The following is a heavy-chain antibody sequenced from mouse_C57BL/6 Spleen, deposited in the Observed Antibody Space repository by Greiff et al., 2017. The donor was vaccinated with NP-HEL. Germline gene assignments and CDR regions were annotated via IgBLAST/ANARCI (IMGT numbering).Heavy chain of an antibody. Sequence: EVQLVESGPELVKPGASVKISCKASGYSFTGYYMNWVKQSPEKSLEWIGEINPSTGGTTYNQKFKAKATLTVDKSSSTAYMQLKSLTSEDSAVYYCARLERGYFDVWGTGTTVTVSS. J-gene: IGHJ1*03. V-gene: IGHV1-42*01. CDR2: INPSTGGT. CDR1: GYSFTGYY. CDR3: ARLERGYFDV.